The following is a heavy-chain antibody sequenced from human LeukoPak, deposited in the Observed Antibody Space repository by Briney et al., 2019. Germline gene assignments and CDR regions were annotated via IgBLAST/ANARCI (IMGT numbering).Heavy chain of an antibody. D-gene: IGHD1-1*01. J-gene: IGHJ4*02. V-gene: IGHV3-48*03. CDR2: ISSSGSTI. Sequence: GGSLRLSCAPSGFTFSSYEMNWVRQAPGKGLEWVSYISSSGSTISYADSVKARFPISRDNAKKPLYLQMNSLRAEDTAVYYCARASNWNDADFEYWGQGTLVTVSS. CDR1: GFTFSSYE. CDR3: ARASNWNDADFEY.